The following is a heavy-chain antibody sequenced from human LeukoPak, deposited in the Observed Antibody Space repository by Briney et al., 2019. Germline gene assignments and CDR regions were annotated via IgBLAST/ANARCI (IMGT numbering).Heavy chain of an antibody. V-gene: IGHV4-39*07. CDR1: EFSVGSNY. CDR3: ATGLDDWYFDL. D-gene: IGHD6-19*01. Sequence: GSLRLSCAASEFSVGSNYMTWVRQAPGKGLEWIGSIYYSGSTYYNPSLKSRVTISVDTSKNQFSLKLSSVTAADTAVYYCATGLDDWYFDLWGRGTLVTVSS. J-gene: IGHJ2*01. CDR2: IYYSGST.